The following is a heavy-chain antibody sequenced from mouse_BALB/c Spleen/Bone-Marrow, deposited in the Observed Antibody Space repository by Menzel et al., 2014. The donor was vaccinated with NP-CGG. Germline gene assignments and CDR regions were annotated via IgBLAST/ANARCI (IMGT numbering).Heavy chain of an antibody. Sequence: EVKLVESGGGLVQPGGSRKLSCAASGFTFSSFGMHWVRQAPEKGLEWVAYISSGSSTIYYADTVKGRFTISRDNPKNTLFLQMTSLRSEDTAMYYCAKKHYYSEFACWGQGTLVTISA. V-gene: IGHV5-17*02. J-gene: IGHJ3*01. D-gene: IGHD1-1*01. CDR1: GFTFSSFG. CDR2: ISSGSSTI. CDR3: AKKHYYSEFAC.